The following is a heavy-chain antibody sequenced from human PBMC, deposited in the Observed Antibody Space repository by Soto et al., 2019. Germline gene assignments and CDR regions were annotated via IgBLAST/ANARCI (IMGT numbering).Heavy chain of an antibody. J-gene: IGHJ5*02. CDR2: ISGSGFKK. V-gene: IGHV3-23*01. CDR3: AKNQGVELVPLATVDWFDP. CDR1: GFIFENFG. D-gene: IGHD1-26*01. Sequence: SLILSCAASGFIFENFGMSWVRQAPGKGLEWISSISGSGFKKYYADSVKGRFTISRDNSKSTVYLELNNLSAEDTAVYHCAKNQGVELVPLATVDWFDPWGQGSVVTVSS.